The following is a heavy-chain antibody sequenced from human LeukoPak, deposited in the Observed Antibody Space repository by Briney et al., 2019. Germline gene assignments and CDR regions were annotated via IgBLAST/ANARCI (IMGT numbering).Heavy chain of an antibody. CDR3: ARDGSAYSYCRDLDY. V-gene: IGHV3-74*01. CDR2: IRDNGRST. D-gene: IGHD5-18*01. J-gene: IGHJ4*02. CDR1: GFTFRNYR. Sequence: PGGALTLSCLATGFTFRNYRMHWVRQAPAEGLVWVCRIRDNGRSTYYADYVKGRLTISRDNAKNSEYLQMNSLRAEDTGVYYCARDGSAYSYCRDLDYWGQGTLVTVSS.